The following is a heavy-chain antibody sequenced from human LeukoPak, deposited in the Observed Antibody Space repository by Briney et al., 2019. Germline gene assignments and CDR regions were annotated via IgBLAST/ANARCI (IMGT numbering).Heavy chain of an antibody. J-gene: IGHJ4*02. CDR3: ARARSSSWYRDY. CDR1: GFTFSSYS. Sequence: PGGSLRLSCETSGFTFSSYSVNWVRQAPGKGLEWVSSINSSSYIYYADLVKGRITISRDNAENSLYLQMNSLRAEDTAVYYCARARSSSWYRDYWGQGTLVTVSS. D-gene: IGHD6-13*01. V-gene: IGHV3-21*01. CDR2: INSSSYI.